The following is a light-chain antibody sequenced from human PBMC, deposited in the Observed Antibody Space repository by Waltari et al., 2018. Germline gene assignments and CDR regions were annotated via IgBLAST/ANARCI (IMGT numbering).Light chain of an antibody. CDR3: SSYAGSNTYWV. CDR1: NSDIGGYHY. V-gene: IGLV2-8*01. CDR2: EVT. J-gene: IGLJ3*02. Sequence: QAALPQPPSVSGSPGQSVTISCTGTNSDIGGYHYVSWYQQHPGTAPKLIIYEVTKRPSGVSDRFSGSKSGYTASLTISGLQAEDEADYYCSSYAGSNTYWVFGGGTRLTVL.